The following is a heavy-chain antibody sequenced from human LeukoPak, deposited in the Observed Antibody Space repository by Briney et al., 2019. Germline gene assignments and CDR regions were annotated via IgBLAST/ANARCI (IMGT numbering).Heavy chain of an antibody. D-gene: IGHD3-16*01. J-gene: IGHJ4*02. CDR2: ITSDGVT. V-gene: IGHV3-23*05. CDR3: VKRPYYEFGHYVFEF. Sequence: PGGSLRHSCAASGFTLSNYMMTWVRQAPVKGLEAISTITSDGVTYYIDSVRGRFTLSRDISKNTLYLQMNSLTAEDTAVYYCVKRPYYEFGHYVFEFWGQGTLVTVSS. CDR1: GFTLSNYM.